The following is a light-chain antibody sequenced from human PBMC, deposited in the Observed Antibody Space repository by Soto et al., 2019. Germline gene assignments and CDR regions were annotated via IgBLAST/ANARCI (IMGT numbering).Light chain of an antibody. CDR3: QQYFNWPPYT. CDR2: GAS. Sequence: EIVLTHSPATLSVSPGDRATLSCRASESVSSNVAWYQQKPGQTPRLLIYGASTRATGVPPRFSGSRSGTEFTLTISSLQSEDFAVYYCQQYFNWPPYTLGQGTKVDIK. V-gene: IGKV3-15*01. CDR1: ESVSSN. J-gene: IGKJ2*01.